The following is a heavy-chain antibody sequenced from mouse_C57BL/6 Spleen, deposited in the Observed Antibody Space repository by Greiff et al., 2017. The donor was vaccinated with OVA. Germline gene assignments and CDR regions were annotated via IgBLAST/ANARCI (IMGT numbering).Heavy chain of an antibody. CDR2: IRLKSDNYAT. D-gene: IGHD2-10*02. J-gene: IGHJ1*03. Sequence: EVQLVESGGGLVQPGGSMKLSCVASGFTFSNYWMNWVRQSPEKGLEWVAQIRLKSDNYATHYAESVKGRFTISRDDSKSSVYLQMNNLRAEDTGIYYCTGGKYDSYWYFDVWGTGTTVTVSS. CDR1: GFTFSNYW. V-gene: IGHV6-3*01. CDR3: TGGKYDSYWYFDV.